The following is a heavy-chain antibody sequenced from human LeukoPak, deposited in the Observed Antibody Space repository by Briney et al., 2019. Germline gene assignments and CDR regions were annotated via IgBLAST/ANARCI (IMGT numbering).Heavy chain of an antibody. J-gene: IGHJ4*02. D-gene: IGHD4-17*01. CDR2: ISWNSGSI. CDR3: AKSSFKYGALFDY. CDR1: GFTFGDYA. V-gene: IGHV3-9*01. Sequence: PGRSLRLSCAASGFTFGDYAMHWVRQAPGKGLEWVSGISWNSGSIGYADSVKGRFTISRDNAKNSLYLQMNSLRAEDTALYYCAKSSFKYGALFDYWGQGTLVTVSS.